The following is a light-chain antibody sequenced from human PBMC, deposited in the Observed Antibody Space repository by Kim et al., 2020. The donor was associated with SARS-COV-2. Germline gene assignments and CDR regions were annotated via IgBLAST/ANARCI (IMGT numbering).Light chain of an antibody. CDR3: SSYTSSSTVV. J-gene: IGLJ3*02. Sequence: GQSITLSSPGTSTDVVAYNYFSWYQQHPPKAPQLMVYDVSNRPSAVSTRFSGSKSCDTASLTISGLQAEDEADYYCSSYTSSSTVVFGGGTKVTVL. CDR2: DVS. V-gene: IGLV2-14*04. CDR1: STDVVAYNY.